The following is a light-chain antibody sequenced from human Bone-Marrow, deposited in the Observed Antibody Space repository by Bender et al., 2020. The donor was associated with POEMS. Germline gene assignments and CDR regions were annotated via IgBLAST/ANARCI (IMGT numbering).Light chain of an antibody. Sequence: QSALTQPRSVSGSPGQSVTISCTGANSYVGGYNYVSWYQQHPGKAPKLMIYDVTKRPSGVPDRFSGSKSGNTASLTISGLQAEDEADYYCCSYAGTYTGVFGGGTKLTVL. J-gene: IGLJ3*02. CDR1: NSYVGGYNY. CDR3: CSYAGTYTGV. V-gene: IGLV2-11*01. CDR2: DVT.